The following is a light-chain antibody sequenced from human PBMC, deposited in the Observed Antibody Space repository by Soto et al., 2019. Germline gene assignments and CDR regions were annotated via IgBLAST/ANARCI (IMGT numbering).Light chain of an antibody. CDR1: QSVSSH. Sequence: EIVLTQSPATLSLSPGERATLSCRASQSVSSHLAWYQQKPGQPPRLLIHDASSRVTGIPARFSGSGSGTDFTLTISSLEPEDFAVYYCQQRSTWPPSITFGQGTRLE. CDR2: DAS. CDR3: QQRSTWPPSIT. V-gene: IGKV3-11*01. J-gene: IGKJ5*01.